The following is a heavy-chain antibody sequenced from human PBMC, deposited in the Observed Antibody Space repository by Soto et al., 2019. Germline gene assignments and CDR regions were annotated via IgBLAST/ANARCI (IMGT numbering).Heavy chain of an antibody. D-gene: IGHD6-13*01. CDR2: IYPPDSDT. V-gene: IGHV5-51*01. CDR3: ARLAGHDTFDI. CDR1: GSSFTSYW. Sequence: PGESLKISCKGSGSSFTSYWIGWVRQMPGKGLEWMGIIYPPDSDTRYSPSFQGQVTISVDRSIDTTYLQWSSLKASDLAMYYCARLAGHDTFDIWGQGTMVTVSS. J-gene: IGHJ3*02.